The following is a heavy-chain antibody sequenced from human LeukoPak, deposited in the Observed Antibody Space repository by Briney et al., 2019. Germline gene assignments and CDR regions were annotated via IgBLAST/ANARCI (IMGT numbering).Heavy chain of an antibody. J-gene: IGHJ4*02. CDR1: GYSISSGYY. CDR2: IYHSGST. Sequence: PSETLSLTCTVSGYSISSGYYWGWIRQPPGKGLEWIGSIYHSGSTYYNPSLKSRVTISVDTSKSQFSLKLSSVTAADTAVYYCARQRRYRVIDYWGQGTLVTVSS. D-gene: IGHD1-1*01. V-gene: IGHV4-38-2*02. CDR3: ARQRRYRVIDY.